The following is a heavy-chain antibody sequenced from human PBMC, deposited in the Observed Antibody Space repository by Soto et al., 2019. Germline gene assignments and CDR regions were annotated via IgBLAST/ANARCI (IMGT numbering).Heavy chain of an antibody. V-gene: IGHV3-72*01. J-gene: IGHJ6*02. CDR3: CRVILSGMDV. CDR1: GFIFSDYQ. Sequence: GGSLRLSCVASGFIFSDYQMDWVRQAPGQGLEWVSRIGNKADSYTTHYAASAKGRITISRDDSKKSLVLQMNSLRTEDTAIYYCCRVILSGMDVWGQGTTVTVSS. CDR2: IGNKADSYTT.